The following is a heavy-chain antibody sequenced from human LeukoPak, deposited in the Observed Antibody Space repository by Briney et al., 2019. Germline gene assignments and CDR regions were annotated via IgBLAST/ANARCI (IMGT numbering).Heavy chain of an antibody. J-gene: IGHJ3*02. CDR1: GFTFSSYS. CDR2: ISSSSSYI. V-gene: IGHV3-21*01. D-gene: IGHD2-2*02. Sequence: PGESLRLSCAASGFTFSSYSMNWVRQAPGKGLEWVSSISSSSSYIYYADSVKGRFTISRDNAKNSLYLQMNSLRAEDTAVYYCARDYPLGTSCYNDAFDIWGQGTMVTVSS. CDR3: ARDYPLGTSCYNDAFDI.